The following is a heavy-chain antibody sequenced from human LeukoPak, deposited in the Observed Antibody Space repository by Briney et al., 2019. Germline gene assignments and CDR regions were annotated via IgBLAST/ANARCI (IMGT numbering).Heavy chain of an antibody. CDR2: ILYDGSNK. Sequence: GGSLRLSCAASGFTFSSYGMHWIRQAPGKGLEWVAVILYDGSNKYYADSVKGRFTISRDNSKNTLYLQMNSLRAEDTAVYYCAKAYYCSGGSCYESDLYFDYWGQGTLVTVSS. CDR3: AKAYYCSGGSCYESDLYFDY. D-gene: IGHD2-15*01. V-gene: IGHV3-30*18. CDR1: GFTFSSYG. J-gene: IGHJ4*02.